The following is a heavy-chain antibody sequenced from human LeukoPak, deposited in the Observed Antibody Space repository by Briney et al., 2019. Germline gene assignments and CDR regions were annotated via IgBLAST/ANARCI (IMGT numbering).Heavy chain of an antibody. Sequence: PGGSLRLSCAASGFTFSSYWMSWVRQAPGKGLEWVANIKQDGSEKYYVDSVKGRFTISRDNAKNSLYLQMNSLRAEDTAVYYCARDGLPHDYGDYDWFDPWGQGTLVTVSS. J-gene: IGHJ5*02. D-gene: IGHD4-17*01. CDR3: ARDGLPHDYGDYDWFDP. CDR2: IKQDGSEK. CDR1: GFTFSSYW. V-gene: IGHV3-7*01.